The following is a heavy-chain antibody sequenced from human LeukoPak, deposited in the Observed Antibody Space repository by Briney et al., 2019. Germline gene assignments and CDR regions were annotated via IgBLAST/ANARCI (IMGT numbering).Heavy chain of an antibody. CDR1: GFTFGSYA. CDR2: ISGSGGNT. D-gene: IGHD1-26*01. V-gene: IGHV3-23*01. CDR3: AKEMGAAWVDAFDI. J-gene: IGHJ3*02. Sequence: PGGSLRVSCVASGFTFGSYAMSWVRQAPGKGLEWVSAISGSGGNTFYEDFVKGRFTISRDNSKKTLYPQMNSLRAEDKAVYYCAKEMGAAWVDAFDIWGQATMVTVSS.